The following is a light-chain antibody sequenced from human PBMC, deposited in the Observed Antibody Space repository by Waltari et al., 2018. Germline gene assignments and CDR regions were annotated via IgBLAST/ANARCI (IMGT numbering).Light chain of an antibody. CDR3: QQYYSTPYT. Sequence: DIVMTQSPDSLAVSLGERATINCKSSQSVLYSSNNNNYLAWYQQKPGQSPKLLIYGASTRESGVPDRFIGSGSGADFTLTISTLQAEDVAVYYCQQYYSTPYTFGQGTRLEIK. CDR1: QSVLYSSNNNNY. CDR2: GAS. V-gene: IGKV4-1*01. J-gene: IGKJ2*01.